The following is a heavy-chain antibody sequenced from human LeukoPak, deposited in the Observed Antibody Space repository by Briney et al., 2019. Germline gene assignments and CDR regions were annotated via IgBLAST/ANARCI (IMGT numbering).Heavy chain of an antibody. CDR1: GGTFSSYA. Sequence: SVKGSCKASGGTFSSYAISWVRQAPGQGLEWMGGIIPIFGTANYAQKFQGRVTITADESTSTAYMELSCLRSEDTAVYYCARVGIVGATRSLDYWGQGTLVTVSS. CDR3: ARVGIVGATRSLDY. V-gene: IGHV1-69*13. D-gene: IGHD1-26*01. CDR2: IIPIFGTA. J-gene: IGHJ4*02.